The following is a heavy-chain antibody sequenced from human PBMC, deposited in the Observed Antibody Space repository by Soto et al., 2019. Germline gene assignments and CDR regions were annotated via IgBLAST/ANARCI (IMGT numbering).Heavy chain of an antibody. D-gene: IGHD6-13*01. V-gene: IGHV4-59*01. CDR2: IYFRGST. Sequence: SETLSLTCTVSGGSISGYYWSWIRQPPGKGLEYIGYIYFRGSTNYNPSLKSRVTMSLDTSRNLFSLKVNSVTAADTAVYYCARQQLLPYYYALDVWGQGTTVTVSS. J-gene: IGHJ6*02. CDR1: GGSISGYY. CDR3: ARQQLLPYYYALDV.